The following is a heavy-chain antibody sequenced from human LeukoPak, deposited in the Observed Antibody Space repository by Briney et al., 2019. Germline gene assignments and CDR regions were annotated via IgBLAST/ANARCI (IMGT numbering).Heavy chain of an antibody. V-gene: IGHV1-3*01. J-gene: IGHJ4*02. CDR1: GYTFTNYA. D-gene: IGHD6-6*01. Sequence: ASVKVSCKASGYTFTNYAIHWVRQAPGQRLEWMGWINGGSGNTKYLQNFQGRVTITRDTSASTAYMELSSLRSEDTAVYYCARASVSSSFVYWESAYFDFWGQGTLVTVSS. CDR3: ARASVSSSFVYWESAYFDF. CDR2: INGGSGNT.